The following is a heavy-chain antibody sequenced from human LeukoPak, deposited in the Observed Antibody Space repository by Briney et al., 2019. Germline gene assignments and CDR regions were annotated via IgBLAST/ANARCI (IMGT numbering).Heavy chain of an antibody. Sequence: GGSLRLSCAASGFIFSSYGMHWVRQAPGKGLEWVAFIRYDGSDKYYADSVKGRFTISRDNSKNTLYLQMNSLRAEDTAVYYCAKDRGIVVVIRTLDYWGQGTLVTVSS. CDR1: GFIFSSYG. D-gene: IGHD3-22*01. CDR2: IRYDGSDK. V-gene: IGHV3-30*02. J-gene: IGHJ4*02. CDR3: AKDRGIVVVIRTLDY.